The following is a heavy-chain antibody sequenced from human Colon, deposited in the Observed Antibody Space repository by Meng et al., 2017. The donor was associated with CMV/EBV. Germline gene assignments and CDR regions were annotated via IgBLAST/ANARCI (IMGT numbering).Heavy chain of an antibody. CDR3: ARVKNFYGLDV. Sequence: GGSLRLSCAASGFTFRNYWMSWVRQGPGTGLEWVANIKPDGSEGYYVDSVKGRFTVSRDNARNSLFLQMNSLRAEDTAVYYCARVKNFYGLDVWGQGTTVTVSS. CDR2: IKPDGSEG. V-gene: IGHV3-7*01. CDR1: GFTFRNYW. J-gene: IGHJ6*02.